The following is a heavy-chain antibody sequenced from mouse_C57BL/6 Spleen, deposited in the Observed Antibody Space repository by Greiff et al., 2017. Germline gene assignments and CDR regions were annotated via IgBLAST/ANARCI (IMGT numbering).Heavy chain of an antibody. J-gene: IGHJ4*01. V-gene: IGHV5-6*01. D-gene: IGHD1-1*01. CDR1: GFTFSSYG. CDR3: ARHRTTVVADYAMDY. Sequence: EVMLVESGGDLVKPGGSLKLSCAASGFTFSSYGMSWVRQTPDKRLEWVATISSGGSYTYYPDSVKGRFTISRDNAKNTLYLQMSSLKSEDTAMYYCARHRTTVVADYAMDYWGQGTSVTVSS. CDR2: ISSGGSYT.